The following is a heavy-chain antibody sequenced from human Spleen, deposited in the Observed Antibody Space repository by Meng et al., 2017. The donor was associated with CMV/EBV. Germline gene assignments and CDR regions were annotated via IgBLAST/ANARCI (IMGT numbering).Heavy chain of an antibody. D-gene: IGHD1-26*01. CDR1: GFSFSDYW. V-gene: IGHV3-7*01. CDR2: IKQDGSQK. Sequence: GGSLRLSCAASGFSFSDYWMNWVRRAPGRGLEWVASIKQDGSQKYYVDSVKGRFTISRNNAMSSLYLQMNSLRAEDTAVYYCAREGGTQWELPRNWGQGTLVTVSS. J-gene: IGHJ4*02. CDR3: AREGGTQWELPRN.